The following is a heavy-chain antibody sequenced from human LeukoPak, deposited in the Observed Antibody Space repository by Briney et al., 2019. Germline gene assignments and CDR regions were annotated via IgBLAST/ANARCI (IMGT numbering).Heavy chain of an antibody. CDR2: VDSSGST. CDR3: AGDERRGTYGHWFDP. D-gene: IGHD3-16*01. J-gene: IGHJ5*02. Sequence: ASETLSLTCTVSGGPISSFYWMWIRQPPGKGLEWVGYVDSSGSTHYSPSLKSRITISVDTSKNQFSLKLSSVTAADTAVYYCAGDERRGTYGHWFDPWGQGTLVTVSS. V-gene: IGHV4-59*01. CDR1: GGPISSFY.